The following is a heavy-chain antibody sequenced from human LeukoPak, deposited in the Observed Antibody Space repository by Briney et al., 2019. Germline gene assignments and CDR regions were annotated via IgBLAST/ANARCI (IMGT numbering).Heavy chain of an antibody. V-gene: IGHV3-23*01. CDR2: ISGSGGST. CDR3: AKDPRSKVVATYADY. J-gene: IGHJ4*02. Sequence: GGSLRLSCAASGFTFSSYAMSWVRQAPGKGLEWVSAISGSGGSTYYADSVKGRFTVSRDNSKNTLYLQMNSLRAEDTAVYYCAKDPRSKVVATYADYWGQGTLVTVSS. D-gene: IGHD5-12*01. CDR1: GFTFSSYA.